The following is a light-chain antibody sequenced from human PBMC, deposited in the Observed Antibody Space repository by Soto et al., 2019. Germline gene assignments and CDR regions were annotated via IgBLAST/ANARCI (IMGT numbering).Light chain of an antibody. Sequence: QSALTQPASVSGSPGQSITIYCTGTSSDVGGYNYVSWYQQHPGKAPKLMIYDVSNRPSGVSNRFSGSKSGNTASLTISGLQAEDEADYYCSSYTSSSTVVFGAGTKVTVL. J-gene: IGLJ2*01. CDR2: DVS. CDR1: SSDVGGYNY. CDR3: SSYTSSSTVV. V-gene: IGLV2-14*01.